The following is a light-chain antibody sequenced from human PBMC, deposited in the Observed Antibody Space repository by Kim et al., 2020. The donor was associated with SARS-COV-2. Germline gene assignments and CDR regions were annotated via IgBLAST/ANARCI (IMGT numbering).Light chain of an antibody. CDR3: QVRDSNNAV. CDR1: EMRNKN. Sequence: LGQGPTATITCGEKEMRNKNVHWYQQSPGQALVLDLYKDSNPATAIPVRCSGSNTGNTPTLSISQALAEDEAYYYCQVRDSNNAVFGGGTQLTVL. CDR2: KDS. V-gene: IGLV3-9*01. J-gene: IGLJ2*01.